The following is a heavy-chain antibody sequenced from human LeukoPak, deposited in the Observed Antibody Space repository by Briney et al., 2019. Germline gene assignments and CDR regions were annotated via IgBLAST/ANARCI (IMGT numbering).Heavy chain of an antibody. Sequence: GGSLRLSYAASGFTFSNAWMSWVRQAPGKGLEWVGRIKSKTDGGTTDYAAPVKGRFTISRDDSKNTLYLQMNSLKTEDTAVYYCTKSLDILTGPIDYWGQGTLVTVSS. D-gene: IGHD3-9*01. CDR1: GFTFSNAW. V-gene: IGHV3-15*01. CDR3: TKSLDILTGPIDY. J-gene: IGHJ4*02. CDR2: IKSKTDGGTT.